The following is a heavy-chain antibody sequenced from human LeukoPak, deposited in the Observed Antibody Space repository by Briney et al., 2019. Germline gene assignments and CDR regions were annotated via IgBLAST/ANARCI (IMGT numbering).Heavy chain of an antibody. J-gene: IGHJ4*02. CDR1: GYSFSTYW. V-gene: IGHV5-51*01. Sequence: GESLKISCKGSGYSFSTYWIGWVRQMLGKGLEWMGTIYPGDSDTRYSPSFQGQVSISVDKSVNIAYLQWSSLKASDSAIYYCARRASGNEFFEYWGQGTLVTVSS. CDR2: IYPGDSDT. CDR3: ARRASGNEFFEY. D-gene: IGHD1-26*01.